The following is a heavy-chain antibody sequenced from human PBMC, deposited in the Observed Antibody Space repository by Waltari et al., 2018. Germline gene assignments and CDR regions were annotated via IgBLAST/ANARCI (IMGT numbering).Heavy chain of an antibody. Sequence: QVQLVQSGAEVKKPGSSVKVSCKASGGTFSSNAISWVRQAPGQGLEWMGGIIPIFVTANYAQKDQGRVTITTDESTSTAYMELSSLRSEDTALYYCARERDYGSGSYAFDIWGQGTMVTVSS. V-gene: IGHV1-69*05. CDR3: ARERDYGSGSYAFDI. CDR2: IIPIFVTA. CDR1: GGTFSSNA. J-gene: IGHJ3*02. D-gene: IGHD3-10*01.